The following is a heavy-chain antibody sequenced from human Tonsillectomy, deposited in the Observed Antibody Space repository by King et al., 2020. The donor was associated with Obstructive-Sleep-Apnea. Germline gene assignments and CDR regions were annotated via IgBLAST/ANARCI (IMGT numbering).Heavy chain of an antibody. J-gene: IGHJ3*02. CDR2: MNPNSGNT. V-gene: IGHV1-8*01. Sequence: VQLVESGAEVKKPGASVKVSCKASGYTFTNFDINWVRQATGQGLEWVGWMNPNSGNTGYAQNFQGRVTLTRNTSITTAYMEVSGLRSEDTAVYYCARGSPTFDIWGQGTMVTVSS. CDR3: ARGSPTFDI. CDR1: GYTFTNFD.